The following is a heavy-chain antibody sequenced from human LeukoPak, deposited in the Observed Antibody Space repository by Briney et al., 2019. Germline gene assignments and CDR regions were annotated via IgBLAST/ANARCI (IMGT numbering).Heavy chain of an antibody. V-gene: IGHV3-23*01. CDR1: GFTFSSYA. CDR3: AKVLADYDFWSGYFHY. D-gene: IGHD3-3*01. CDR2: ISGSGGST. Sequence: GGSLRLSCAASGFTFSSYAMSWVRQAPGKGLEWVSAISGSGGSTYYADSVKGRFTISRDNSKSTLYLQMNSLRAEDTAVYYCAKVLADYDFWSGYFHYWGQGTLVTVSS. J-gene: IGHJ4*02.